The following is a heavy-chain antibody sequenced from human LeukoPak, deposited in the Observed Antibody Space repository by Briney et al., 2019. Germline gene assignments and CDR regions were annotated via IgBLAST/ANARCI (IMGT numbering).Heavy chain of an antibody. CDR3: GRRPAVDGPIDN. V-gene: IGHV4-59*01. CDR2: IYSSGTT. Sequence: SETLSLTCAVSGGSLHRSFWTWVRQPPGKGLEWIGRIYSSGTTDYSPSLKSRLTISIDTSKNQFSLRLASVTAADTAVYYCGRRPAVDGPIDNWGQGILVAVSS. CDR1: GGSLHRSF. J-gene: IGHJ4*02. D-gene: IGHD3/OR15-3a*01.